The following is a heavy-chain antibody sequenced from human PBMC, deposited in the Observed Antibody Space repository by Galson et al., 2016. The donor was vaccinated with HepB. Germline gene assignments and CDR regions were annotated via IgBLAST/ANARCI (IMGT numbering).Heavy chain of an antibody. CDR1: GFTFSSYG. D-gene: IGHD6-13*01. CDR3: AKDLWVRQQLAYYFDY. J-gene: IGHJ4*02. CDR2: IWYDGSNK. Sequence: SLRLSCAASGFTFSSYGMHWVRQAPGKGLEWVAVIWYDGSNKYYADSVKGRFTISRDNSKNTLYLQMSSLRAEDTAVYYCAKDLWVRQQLAYYFDYWGQGTLVTVSS. V-gene: IGHV3-33*06.